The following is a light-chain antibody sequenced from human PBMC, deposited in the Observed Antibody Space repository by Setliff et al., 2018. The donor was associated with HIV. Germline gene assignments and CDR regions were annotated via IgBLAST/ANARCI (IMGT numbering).Light chain of an antibody. J-gene: IGLJ1*01. CDR2: GNN. Sequence: QSVLTQPPSVSGAPGQRVTISCTGSSSNIGAHYDVHWYQQLPGTAPKLLIYGNNKRPSGVPDRFSGSKSGTSASLAITGLQAEDEADYYCQSYDSSLSGYVVGTGTKV. CDR1: SSNIGAHYD. V-gene: IGLV1-40*01. CDR3: QSYDSSLSGYV.